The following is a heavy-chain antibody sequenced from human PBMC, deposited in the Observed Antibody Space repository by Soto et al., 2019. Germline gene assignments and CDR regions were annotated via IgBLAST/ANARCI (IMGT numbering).Heavy chain of an antibody. D-gene: IGHD3-22*01. CDR1: GGSISSSSYY. V-gene: IGHV4-39*01. Sequence: SSETLSLTCTVAGGSISSSSYYLGWIRKPPGKGLEWIGNVYYGGSTYYNPSLKSRVTISVETSKSQFSLKLSSVTAADTAVYYCAGGDYYHSSGYYFYYYTMDVWGQGTTVTVSS. CDR2: VYYGGST. CDR3: AGGDYYHSSGYYFYYYTMDV. J-gene: IGHJ6*02.